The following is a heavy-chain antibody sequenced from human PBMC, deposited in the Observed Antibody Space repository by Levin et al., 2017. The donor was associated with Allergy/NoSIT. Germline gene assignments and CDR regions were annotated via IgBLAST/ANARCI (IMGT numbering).Heavy chain of an antibody. CDR1: GYSFTNYW. Sequence: GGSLRLSCKGSGYSFTNYWISWVRQMPGKGLEWMGRIDPSDSYTNYSPSFQGHVTISADKSISTAYLQWSSLKASDTAIYYCARLRDIVVVELDYWGQGTLVTVSS. D-gene: IGHD2-2*01. J-gene: IGHJ4*02. CDR2: IDPSDSYT. V-gene: IGHV5-10-1*01. CDR3: ARLRDIVVVELDY.